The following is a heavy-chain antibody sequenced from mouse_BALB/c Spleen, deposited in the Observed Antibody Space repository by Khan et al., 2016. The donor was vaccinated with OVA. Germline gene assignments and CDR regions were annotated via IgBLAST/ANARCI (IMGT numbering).Heavy chain of an antibody. CDR1: GYTFTDYA. V-gene: IGHV1S137*01. Sequence: QVQLQQPGPELVRPGVSVKISCKGSGYTFTDYAMYWVKQSHAKSLEWIGLISTYSGNTNYNQKFKGKATMTVDKSSSTAYMELARLTSEDSAICYCARPAYDGYYDYWGQGTTLTVSS. CDR2: ISTYSGNT. J-gene: IGHJ2*01. CDR3: ARPAYDGYYDY. D-gene: IGHD2-3*01.